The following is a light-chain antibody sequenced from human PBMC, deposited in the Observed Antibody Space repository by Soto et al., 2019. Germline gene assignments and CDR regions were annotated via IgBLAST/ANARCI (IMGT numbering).Light chain of an antibody. CDR1: SSDVGNYKY. V-gene: IGLV2-14*01. Sequence: QSALTQPASVSGSPGQSITISCTGTSSDVGNYKYVSWYQQHPGKAPKLMIYEASNRPSGVSNSFSGSKSGNTASLTISGLQAEDETDYYCFSYTSSGTYVFGTGTKVTVL. CDR3: FSYTSSGTYV. CDR2: EAS. J-gene: IGLJ1*01.